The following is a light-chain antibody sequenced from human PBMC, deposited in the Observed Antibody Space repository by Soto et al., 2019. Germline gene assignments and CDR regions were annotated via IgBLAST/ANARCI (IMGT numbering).Light chain of an antibody. CDR1: QSVSSN. CDR3: QQRSNWPPT. CDR2: DAS. V-gene: IGKV3-11*01. J-gene: IGKJ4*01. Sequence: EIVMTQSPATLSVSPGERATLSCRASQSVSSNLAWYQQKPGQAPRLLIYDASNRATGIPARFSGSGSGTDFTLTISSLEPEDFAIYYCQQRSNWPPTFGGGTKVEIQ.